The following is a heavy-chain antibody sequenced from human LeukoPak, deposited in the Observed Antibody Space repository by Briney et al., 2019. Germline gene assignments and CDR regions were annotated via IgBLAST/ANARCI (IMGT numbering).Heavy chain of an antibody. CDR3: ARDSPLGLLRGYYFDY. CDR1: GYTFTSYY. J-gene: IGHJ4*02. CDR2: INPSGGST. D-gene: IGHD3-22*01. V-gene: IGHV1-46*01. Sequence: ASVKVSCKASGYTFTSYYMHWVRQAPGQGLEWMGIINPSGGSTSYAQKFQGRVTMTRDTSTSTVYMELSSLRSEDTAVYYCARDSPLGLLRGYYFDYWGQGTLATVSS.